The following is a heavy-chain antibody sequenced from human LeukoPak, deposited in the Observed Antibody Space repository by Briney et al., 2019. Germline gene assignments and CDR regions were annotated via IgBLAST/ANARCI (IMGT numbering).Heavy chain of an antibody. CDR2: IIPIFGTA. D-gene: IGHD3-16*01. Sequence: ASVKVSCKASGYTFTSYDINWVRQAPGQGLEWMGGIIPIFGTANYAQKFQGRVTITADESTSTAYMELSSLRSEDTAVYYCARDGPGGGYWGQGTQVTVSS. CDR1: GYTFTSYD. CDR3: ARDGPGGGY. V-gene: IGHV1-69*13. J-gene: IGHJ4*02.